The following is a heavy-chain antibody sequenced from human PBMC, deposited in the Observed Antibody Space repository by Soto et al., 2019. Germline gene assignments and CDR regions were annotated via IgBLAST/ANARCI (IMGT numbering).Heavy chain of an antibody. J-gene: IGHJ6*03. CDR1: GFTFSSYW. Sequence: GGSLRLSCAASGFTFSSYWMHWVRQAPGKGLVWVSRINSDGSSTSYADSVKGRFTISRDNAKNTLYLQMNSLRAEDTAVYYCARGDIVVVPADKRYYYYYYMDVWVKGTTVTVSS. D-gene: IGHD2-2*01. CDR3: ARGDIVVVPADKRYYYYYYMDV. CDR2: INSDGSST. V-gene: IGHV3-74*01.